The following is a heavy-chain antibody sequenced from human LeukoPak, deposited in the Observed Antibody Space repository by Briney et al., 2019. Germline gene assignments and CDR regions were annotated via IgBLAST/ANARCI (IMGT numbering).Heavy chain of an antibody. CDR3: ARENYGPPSDAFDI. D-gene: IGHD3-10*01. Sequence: SETLSLTCTVSGVSISSVGYYWSWIRQHPGKGLEWIGYIYYSGSTYYNPSLKSRVTISVDTSKNQFSLKLSSVTAADTAVYYCARENYGPPSDAFDIWGQGTMVTVSS. CDR1: GVSISSVGYY. V-gene: IGHV4-31*03. CDR2: IYYSGST. J-gene: IGHJ3*02.